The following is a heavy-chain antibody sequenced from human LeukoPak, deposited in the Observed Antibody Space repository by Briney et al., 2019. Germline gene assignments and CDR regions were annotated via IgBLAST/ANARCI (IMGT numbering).Heavy chain of an antibody. CDR1: GFTYSSYW. Sequence: PGGSLRLSCAASGFTYSSYWMHWVRQAPGKGLVWVARIKGDGGYTFYADSVKGRFTISRDNAKNTLYLQMNSLRAEDTAVYYCASQGDYAYGDYNWGQGTLVTVSS. J-gene: IGHJ4*02. V-gene: IGHV3-74*01. CDR3: ASQGDYAYGDYN. D-gene: IGHD4-17*01. CDR2: IKGDGGYT.